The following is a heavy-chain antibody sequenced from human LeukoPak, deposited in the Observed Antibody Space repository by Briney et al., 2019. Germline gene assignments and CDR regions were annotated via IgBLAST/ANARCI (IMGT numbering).Heavy chain of an antibody. V-gene: IGHV4-31*03. Sequence: SQTLSLTCTVSGGSISSGGYYWSWIRQHPGKGLEWIGYIYYSGSTYYNPSLKSRVTMSVDTSKNQFSLKLSSVTAADTAVYYCARGAYGYSSSWYIFDSRPVDWYFDLWGRGTLVTVSS. CDR1: GGSISSGGYY. CDR3: ARGAYGYSSSWYIFDSRPVDWYFDL. CDR2: IYYSGST. D-gene: IGHD6-13*01. J-gene: IGHJ2*01.